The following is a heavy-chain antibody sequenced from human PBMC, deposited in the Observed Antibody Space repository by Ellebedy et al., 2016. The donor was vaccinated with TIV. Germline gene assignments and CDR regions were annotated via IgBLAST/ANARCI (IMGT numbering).Heavy chain of an antibody. CDR3: ARIPNYFGSGGIDY. V-gene: IGHV4-31*03. Sequence: SETLSLTXTVSGDSISSSGYYWSWIRQHPGKGLEWIGHIFDSGTTYYNPSLKSRVTISPDTSKNQFSLKVSSVTAADTGVYYCARIPNYFGSGGIDYWGQGTLVTVSS. CDR2: IFDSGTT. CDR1: GDSISSSGYY. J-gene: IGHJ4*02. D-gene: IGHD3-10*01.